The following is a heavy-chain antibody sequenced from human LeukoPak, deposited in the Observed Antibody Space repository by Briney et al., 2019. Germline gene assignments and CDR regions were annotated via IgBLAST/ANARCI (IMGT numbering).Heavy chain of an antibody. CDR2: ISGSSSYI. Sequence: PGGSLRLSWAPSGFTLTTYATSWLRQAPGKGLEWVSSISGSSSYIYYADSVKGRFTISRDNSKNSLYLQMNSLRAEDTAVYYCARGYDSSGYFDYWGQGTLVTVSS. CDR3: ARGYDSSGYFDY. CDR1: GFTLTTYA. D-gene: IGHD3-22*01. J-gene: IGHJ4*02. V-gene: IGHV3-21*01.